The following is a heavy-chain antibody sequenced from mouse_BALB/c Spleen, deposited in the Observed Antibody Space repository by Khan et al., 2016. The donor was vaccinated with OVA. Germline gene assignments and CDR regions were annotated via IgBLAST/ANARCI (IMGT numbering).Heavy chain of an antibody. CDR1: GYTFTSYW. V-gene: IGHV1S132*01. D-gene: IGHD2-1*01. J-gene: IGHJ3*01. CDR2: IFPGTDTT. Sequence: VQLQESGAELVKPGASVKLSCKTSGYTFTSYWIQWVKQRPGRGLGWIGQIFPGTDTTYYNENFKGKATLTVDTSSNTAYMQYSSLTSEDSAVYVCARGYFGNYEFAYWGQGTLVTVSP. CDR3: ARGYFGNYEFAY.